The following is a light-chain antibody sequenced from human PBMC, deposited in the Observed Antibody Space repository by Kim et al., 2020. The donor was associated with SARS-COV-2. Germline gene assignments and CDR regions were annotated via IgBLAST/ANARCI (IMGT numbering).Light chain of an antibody. Sequence: SYELTQPPSESVSPGQTASITCSGYKLGDKYVSWYQQKPGQSPVVVMYQDNQRPSGIPERFSGSNSGNTATLTISGTQAMDEADYYCQAWDSSTHNYVFG. CDR2: QDN. V-gene: IGLV3-1*01. CDR3: QAWDSSTHNYV. CDR1: KLGDKY. J-gene: IGLJ1*01.